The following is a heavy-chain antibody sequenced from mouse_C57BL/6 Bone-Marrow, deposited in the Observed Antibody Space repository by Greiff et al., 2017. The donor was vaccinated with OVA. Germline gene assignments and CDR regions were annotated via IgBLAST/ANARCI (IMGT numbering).Heavy chain of an antibody. Sequence: VQLQQSGPELVKPGASVKIPCKASGYTFTDYNMDWVKQSHGKSLEWIGDINPNNGGTIYNQKFKGKATLTVAKSSSTAYMELRSLTSEDTAVYYCARRGGLRRGPSFAYWGQGTLVTVSA. CDR2: INPNNGGT. CDR3: ARRGGLRRGPSFAY. CDR1: GYTFTDYN. D-gene: IGHD2-4*01. V-gene: IGHV1-18*01. J-gene: IGHJ3*01.